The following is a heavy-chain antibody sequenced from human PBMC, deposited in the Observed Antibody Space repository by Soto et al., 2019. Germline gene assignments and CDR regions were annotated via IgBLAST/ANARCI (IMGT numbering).Heavy chain of an antibody. J-gene: IGHJ2*01. D-gene: IGHD2-15*01. Sequence: QVQLVQSGAEVKKPGSSVKVSCKASGGTFSSYAISWVRPAPGQGLEWMGGIIPMFGTTNYAQKFQGRVTITADESTRSAYMELSSLRSEDTAVYYCARVVTVVKSFHYWYFDLWGRGTLVTVSS. V-gene: IGHV1-69*12. CDR2: IIPMFGTT. CDR1: GGTFSSYA. CDR3: ARVVTVVKSFHYWYFDL.